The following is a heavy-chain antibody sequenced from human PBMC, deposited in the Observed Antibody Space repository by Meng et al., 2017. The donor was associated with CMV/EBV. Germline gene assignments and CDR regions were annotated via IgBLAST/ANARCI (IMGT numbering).Heavy chain of an antibody. CDR1: GFTFGSYW. CDR2: IHSDGVSA. CDR3: ARMFNYDFSRGGMDV. J-gene: IGHJ6*02. Sequence: GESLKISCGGSGFTFGSYWMHWVRQVPGKGLVWISRIHSDGVSADYAGSVMGRFTISRDNAKNTVYVQMNSLRPEDTAVYYCARMFNYDFSRGGMDVWGQGTTVTVSS. D-gene: IGHD3-3*01. V-gene: IGHV3-74*01.